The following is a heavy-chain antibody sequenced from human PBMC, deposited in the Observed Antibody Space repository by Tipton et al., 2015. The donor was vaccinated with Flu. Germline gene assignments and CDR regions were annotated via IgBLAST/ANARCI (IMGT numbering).Heavy chain of an antibody. D-gene: IGHD3-10*01. CDR2: IYHSGST. Sequence: TLSLTCTVSGYSISSGYYWGWIRQPPGKGLEWIGSIYHSGSTYYNPSLKSRVTISVDTSKNQFSLKLSSVTAADTAVYYCARDRGLYGMDVWGQGTTVTVSS. J-gene: IGHJ6*02. CDR1: GYSISSGYY. CDR3: ARDRGLYGMDV. V-gene: IGHV4-38-2*02.